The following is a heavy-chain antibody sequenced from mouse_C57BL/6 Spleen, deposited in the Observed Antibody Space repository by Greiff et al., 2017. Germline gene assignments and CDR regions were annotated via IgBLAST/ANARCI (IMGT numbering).Heavy chain of an antibody. CDR2: IDPETGGT. D-gene: IGHD2-2*01. V-gene: IGHV1-15*01. CDR1: GYTFTDYE. J-gene: IGHJ2*01. Sequence: QVQLQQSGAELVRPGASVTLSCKASGYTFTDYEMHWVKQPPVHGLEWIGAIDPETGGTAYNQKFKGKAILTADKSSSTAYMERRSLTSEDSAVYYCTRSNGYDYWGQGTTLTVSS. CDR3: TRSNGYDY.